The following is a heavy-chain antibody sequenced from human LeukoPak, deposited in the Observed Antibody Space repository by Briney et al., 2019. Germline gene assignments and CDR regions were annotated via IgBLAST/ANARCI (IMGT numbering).Heavy chain of an antibody. CDR3: AKVDSSGWYPDDAFDV. J-gene: IGHJ3*01. D-gene: IGHD6-19*01. CDR1: GFSFSSYA. Sequence: PGGSLRLSCAASGFSFSSYAMSWVRQAPGKGLEWVSSISVSGADIYYADSVKGRFTTSRDKSKNTLYLQMTSLRAEDTAVYYCAKVDSSGWYPDDAFDVWGLGTTVTVS. V-gene: IGHV3-23*01. CDR2: ISVSGADI.